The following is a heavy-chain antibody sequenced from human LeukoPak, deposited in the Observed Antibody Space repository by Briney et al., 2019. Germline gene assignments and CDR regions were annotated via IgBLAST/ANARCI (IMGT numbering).Heavy chain of an antibody. Sequence: SETLSLTCTVSGGSIGSSSYYWGWIRQPPGKGLEWIGNIYYSGSTYYNPSLKSRVTISVDTSKNQFSLKLSSATAADTAVYYCARQKPDTTVTMWDPKNLDYWGQGTLVTVSS. CDR3: ARQKPDTTVTMWDPKNLDY. CDR2: IYYSGST. D-gene: IGHD4-17*01. CDR1: GGSIGSSSYY. J-gene: IGHJ4*02. V-gene: IGHV4-39*01.